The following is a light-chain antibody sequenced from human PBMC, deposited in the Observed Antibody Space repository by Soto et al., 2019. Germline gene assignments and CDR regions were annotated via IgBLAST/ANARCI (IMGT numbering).Light chain of an antibody. CDR2: KNN. J-gene: IGLJ2*01. CDR3: AAWDDTLGGL. CDR1: SSNIGRSD. V-gene: IGLV1-47*01. Sequence: QSVLTQPPSASGTPGQRVTISCSGSSSNIGRSDVYWYQQLPGTAPKLLIYKNNQRPSGVPDRFSASKSGTSASLAISGLRSEDEADYFCAAWDDTLGGLFGGGTKLTVL.